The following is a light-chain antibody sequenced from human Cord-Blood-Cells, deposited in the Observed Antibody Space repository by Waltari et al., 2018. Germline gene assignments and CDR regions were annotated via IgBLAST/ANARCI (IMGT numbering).Light chain of an antibody. CDR1: QSVSSSY. CDR3: QQYGSSPNS. Sequence: EIVLTQSPGTLSLSPWESATLSCRASQSVSSSYLAWFQQKPGQASSLLIYGAFSRATGIPDRFSGSGSGTDFTLTISRLEPEEFAVDYCQQYGSSPNSFGQGTKLEIK. V-gene: IGKV3-20*01. J-gene: IGKJ2*03. CDR2: GAF.